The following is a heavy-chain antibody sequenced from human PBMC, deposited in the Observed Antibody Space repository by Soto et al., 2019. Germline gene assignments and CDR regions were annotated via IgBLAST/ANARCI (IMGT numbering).Heavy chain of an antibody. D-gene: IGHD3-22*01. CDR2: IKTNGGAT. J-gene: IGHJ4*02. Sequence: GASVKVSCKASGYTFTGHDLHWARQAPGQGLEWIGWIKTNGGATKYARKFQGRFTMTRDTSTTTAYLELHSLRSDDTAVYFCARLGSYFDGSSYPCWGQGTLVTVSS. CDR1: GYTFTGHD. V-gene: IGHV1-2*02. CDR3: ARLGSYFDGSSYPC.